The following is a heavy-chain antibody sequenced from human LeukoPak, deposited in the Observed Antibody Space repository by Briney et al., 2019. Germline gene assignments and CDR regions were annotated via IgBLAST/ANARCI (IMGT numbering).Heavy chain of an antibody. Sequence: PGGSLRLSCAASGFTLDDYGMSWVRQAPGKGLEWVSGINWNGGSTGYADSVKGRFTISRDNAKNSLYLQMNSLRAEDTALYYCASLWFGELLYNDYWGQGTLVTVSS. CDR3: ASLWFGELLYNDY. J-gene: IGHJ4*02. CDR1: GFTLDDYG. CDR2: INWNGGST. D-gene: IGHD3-10*01. V-gene: IGHV3-20*04.